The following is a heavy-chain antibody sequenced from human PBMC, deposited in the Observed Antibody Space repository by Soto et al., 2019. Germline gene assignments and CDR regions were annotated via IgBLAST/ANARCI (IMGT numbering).Heavy chain of an antibody. CDR1: GYSFTSYW. CDR2: IYPGDSDT. V-gene: IGHV5-51*01. Sequence: PGESLKISCKGSGYSFTSYWIGWVRQMPGKGLEWMGIIYPGDSDTRYSPSFQGQVTISADKSISTAYLQWGSLKASDTAMYYCARRSDYYDSSGYPLYYFDYWGQGTLVTVSS. D-gene: IGHD3-22*01. J-gene: IGHJ4*02. CDR3: ARRSDYYDSSGYPLYYFDY.